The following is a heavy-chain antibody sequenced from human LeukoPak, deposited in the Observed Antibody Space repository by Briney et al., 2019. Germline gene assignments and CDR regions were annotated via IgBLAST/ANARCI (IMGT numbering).Heavy chain of an antibody. J-gene: IGHJ6*03. D-gene: IGHD3-22*01. CDR3: TRGSIAYYYMDV. Sequence: PSETLSLTCAVSGGSINNNHYYWGWIRQPPGKGLEWIGSIYYSGSTYYNPSLKSRVTISVDTSKNQFSLKLSSVTAADTAVYYCTRGSIAYYYMDVWGKGTTVTISS. V-gene: IGHV4-39*07. CDR2: IYYSGST. CDR1: GGSINNNHYY.